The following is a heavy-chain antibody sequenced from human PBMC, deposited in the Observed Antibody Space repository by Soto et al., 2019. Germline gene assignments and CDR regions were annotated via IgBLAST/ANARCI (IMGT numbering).Heavy chain of an antibody. J-gene: IGHJ6*02. D-gene: IGHD2-15*01. V-gene: IGHV1-69*13. CDR2: IIPIFGTA. CDR1: GGTFSSYA. CDR3: ARAPGYCSGGSCYSNHYYYYGMDV. Sequence: GASVKVSCKASGGTFSSYAITWVRQAPGQGLEWMGGIIPIFGTANYAQKFQGRVTITADESTSTAYMELSSLRSEDTAVYYCARAPGYCSGGSCYSNHYYYYGMDVWGQGTTVTVSS.